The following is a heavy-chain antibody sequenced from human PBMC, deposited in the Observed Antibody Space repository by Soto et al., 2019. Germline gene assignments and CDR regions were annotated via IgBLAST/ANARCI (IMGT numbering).Heavy chain of an antibody. CDR1: GFTFSSDW. CDR3: AIDRPEPHHYFDY. Sequence: GGSLRLSCAASGFTFSSDWMHWVRQAPGKGLEWVSRIDADGSGTDYADSVKGRFTISRDNAKNMVYLQMNCLRAEDTAVYYCAIDRPEPHHYFDYCGPGRVVTDSS. J-gene: IGHJ4*02. D-gene: IGHD6-6*01. CDR2: IDADGSGT. V-gene: IGHV3-74*01.